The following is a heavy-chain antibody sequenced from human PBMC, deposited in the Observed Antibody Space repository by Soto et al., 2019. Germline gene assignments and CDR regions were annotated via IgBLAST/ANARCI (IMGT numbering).Heavy chain of an antibody. D-gene: IGHD3-22*01. Sequence: SETLSLTCAVYVGSFSGHYWTWVRQPPGKGLEWIGKINHSGSTNYNPSLKSRVTMSVDTSNNQFSLNLSSVTAADTAVYYCARVDGSWGDYFDYWGQGTLVT. CDR3: ARVDGSWGDYFDY. V-gene: IGHV4-34*01. CDR1: VGSFSGHY. CDR2: INHSGST. J-gene: IGHJ4*02.